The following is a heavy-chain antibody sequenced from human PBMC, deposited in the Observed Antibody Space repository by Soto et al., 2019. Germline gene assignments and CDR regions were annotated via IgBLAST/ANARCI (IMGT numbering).Heavy chain of an antibody. V-gene: IGHV4-30-4*01. CDR3: ARAPTHDSSGYYYNWFDP. J-gene: IGHJ5*02. CDR1: GGSISSGDYY. D-gene: IGHD3-22*01. Sequence: SETLSLTCTVSGGSISSGDYYWSWIRQPPGRGLEWIGYIYYSGSTYYNPSLKSRVTISVDTSKNQFSLKLSSVTAADTAVYYCARAPTHDSSGYYYNWFDPWGQGTLVTVSS. CDR2: IYYSGST.